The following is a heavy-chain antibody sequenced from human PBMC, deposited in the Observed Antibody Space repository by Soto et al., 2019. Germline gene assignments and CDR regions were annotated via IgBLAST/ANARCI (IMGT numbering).Heavy chain of an antibody. Sequence: GGSLRLSCAASGFTFDDYTMHWVRQAPGKGLEWVSLISWDGGSTYYADSVKGRFTISRDNSKNSLYLQMNSLRTEDTALYYCAKGANPPPAANYFDYWGQGTLVTVSS. V-gene: IGHV3-43*01. CDR3: AKGANPPPAANYFDY. J-gene: IGHJ4*02. CDR2: ISWDGGST. CDR1: GFTFDDYT.